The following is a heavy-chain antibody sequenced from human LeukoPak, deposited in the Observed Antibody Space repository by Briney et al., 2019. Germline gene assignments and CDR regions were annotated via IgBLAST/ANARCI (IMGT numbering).Heavy chain of an antibody. V-gene: IGHV4-30-2*01. J-gene: IGHJ4*02. Sequence: PSQTLSLTCTVSDDSISSGAYYWTWIRQPPGKGLEWIGYISHSGSTYYNPSLKSRVTISVDMSKNQFSLKLSSVTAADTAVYYCAREMASGWFEDYWGQGTLVAVSS. CDR2: ISHSGST. D-gene: IGHD6-19*01. CDR1: DDSISSGAYY. CDR3: AREMASGWFEDY.